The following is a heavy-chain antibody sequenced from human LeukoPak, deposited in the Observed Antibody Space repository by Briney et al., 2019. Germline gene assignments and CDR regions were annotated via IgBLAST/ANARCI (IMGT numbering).Heavy chain of an antibody. CDR2: IYYSGTT. CDR3: ARDRNDAFDI. J-gene: IGHJ3*02. V-gene: IGHV4-31*03. CDR1: GDSISSGGYY. Sequence: PSETLSLTCTVSGDSISSGGYYWSWIRQSPGKGLEWNGCIYYSGTTYYNPSLKSRVTISVDTSKNQISLKLSSVSAADTAVYYCARDRNDAFDIWGQGTMVTVSS. D-gene: IGHD1-14*01.